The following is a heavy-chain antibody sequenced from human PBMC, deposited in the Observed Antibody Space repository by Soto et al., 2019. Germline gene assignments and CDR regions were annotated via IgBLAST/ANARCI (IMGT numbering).Heavy chain of an antibody. CDR2: ISAYNGNT. J-gene: IGHJ4*02. CDR1: GYTFTSYG. V-gene: IGHV1-18*01. CDR3: ARAGGPYYYDSSGHENYDY. D-gene: IGHD3-22*01. Sequence: GASVKVSCKASGYTFTSYGISWVRQAPGQGLEWMGWISAYNGNTNYAQKLQGRVTMTTDTSTSTAYMELRSLRSDDTAVYYYARAGGPYYYDSSGHENYDYWGQGTLVTVSS.